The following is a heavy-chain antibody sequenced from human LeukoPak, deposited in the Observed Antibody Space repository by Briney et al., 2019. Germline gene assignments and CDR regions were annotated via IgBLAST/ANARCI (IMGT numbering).Heavy chain of an antibody. CDR1: GFTFSSYA. V-gene: IGHV3-30*04. CDR3: ARGEVGATDYYYYGMDV. D-gene: IGHD1-26*01. CDR2: ISYDGSNK. Sequence: PGRSLRLSCAASGFTFSSYAMHWVRQAPGKGLEWVAVISYDGSNKYYADSVKGRFTISRDNSKNTLYLQMNSLRAEDTAVYYCARGEVGATDYYYYGMDVWGQGTTVTVSS. J-gene: IGHJ6*02.